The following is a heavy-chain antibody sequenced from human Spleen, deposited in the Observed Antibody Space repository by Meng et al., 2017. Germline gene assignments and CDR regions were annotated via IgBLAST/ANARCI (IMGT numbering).Heavy chain of an antibody. CDR2: ISYDGSNK. CDR3: ARDSLAYRPNDALDV. CDR1: GFTFSSYA. J-gene: IGHJ3*01. Sequence: GGSLRLSCAASGFTFSSYAMHWVRQAPGKGLEWVTIISYDGSNKYYRDSVKGRFTISRDNSKNTLYLQMNSLRPEDTAVYYCARDSLAYRPNDALDVWGQGTMVTVSS. V-gene: IGHV3-30*04. D-gene: IGHD3-16*01.